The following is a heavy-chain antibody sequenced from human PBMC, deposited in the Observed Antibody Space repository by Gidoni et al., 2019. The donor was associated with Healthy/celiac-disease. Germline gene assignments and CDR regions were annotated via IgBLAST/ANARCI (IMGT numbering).Heavy chain of an antibody. V-gene: IGHV3-23*01. CDR1: GFTFSSYA. D-gene: IGHD6-6*01. CDR2: ISGSGGST. CDR3: AKVVRDSSSSEDY. Sequence: EVQLLESGGGLVQPGGSLRLSCAAAGFTFSSYAVSGVRQAPGKGLGWVEAISGSGGSTYYADSVKGRFTISRDNSKNTLYLQMNSLRAEDTAVYYCAKVVRDSSSSEDYWGQGTLVTVSS. J-gene: IGHJ4*02.